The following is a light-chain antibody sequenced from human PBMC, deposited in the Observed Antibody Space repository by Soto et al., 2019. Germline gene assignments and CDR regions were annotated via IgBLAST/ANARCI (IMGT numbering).Light chain of an antibody. J-gene: IGKJ1*01. V-gene: IGKV3-11*01. CDR2: DVS. CDR3: QQRNNWPLT. Sequence: ETVLAQSPATLSLSPGERATLSCRASQSISRDLAWYQQKPGQPPRLLICDVSNRATGVPARFSGSGSGTDFTLTISSLEPEDFAVYYYQQRNNWPLTFGQGTKVDIK. CDR1: QSISRD.